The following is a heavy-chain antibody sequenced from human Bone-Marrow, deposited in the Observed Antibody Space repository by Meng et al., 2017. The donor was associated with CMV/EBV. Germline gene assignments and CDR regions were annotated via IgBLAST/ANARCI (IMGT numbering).Heavy chain of an antibody. D-gene: IGHD6-6*01. CDR1: GYTLTELS. CDR3: ATVRIAARPAALDY. V-gene: IGHV1-24*01. CDR2: FDPEDGET. Sequence: ASVKVSCKVSGYTLTELSMHWVRQALGKGLEWMGGFDPEDGETIYAQKFQGRVTMTEDTSTDTAYMELSSLRSEDTAVYYCATVRIAARPAALDYWGQGTLATVSS. J-gene: IGHJ4*02.